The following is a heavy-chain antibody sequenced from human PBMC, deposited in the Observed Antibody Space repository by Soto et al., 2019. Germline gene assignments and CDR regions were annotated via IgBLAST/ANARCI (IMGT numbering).Heavy chain of an antibody. D-gene: IGHD2-21*02. Sequence: QVQLVQSGPAVKKPGASVKFSCKASGYTFTNYGIIWVRQAPGQGLEWMGWIGAFNGNTNYAQKLQGRVTMSTDTSTSTAFMELRSLRSDDTAVYYCARVVLVVTAIPGTWYFDLWGRGTMVTVSS. CDR2: IGAFNGNT. CDR3: ARVVLVVTAIPGTWYFDL. V-gene: IGHV1-18*01. J-gene: IGHJ2*01. CDR1: GYTFTNYG.